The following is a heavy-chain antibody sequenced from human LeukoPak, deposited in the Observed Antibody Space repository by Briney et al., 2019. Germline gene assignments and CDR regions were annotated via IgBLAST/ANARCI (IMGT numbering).Heavy chain of an antibody. CDR1: GFTFSNYW. J-gene: IGHJ4*02. V-gene: IGHV3-7*04. Sequence: GGSLRLSCAASGFTFSNYWMHWVRQAPGKGLEWVADIKQDGSDKYYVDSVRGRFTMSRDNAKNTLYLQMNSLRAEDTAVYYCARGGYERLDYWGQGTLITVSS. D-gene: IGHD5-12*01. CDR3: ARGGYERLDY. CDR2: IKQDGSDK.